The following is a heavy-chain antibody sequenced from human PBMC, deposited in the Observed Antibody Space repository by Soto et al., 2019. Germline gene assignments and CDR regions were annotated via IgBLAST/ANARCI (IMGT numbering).Heavy chain of an antibody. V-gene: IGHV3-30-3*01. D-gene: IGHD2-2*01. CDR3: ARGIVVVPAAIYGYGDLDAFDI. Sequence: GGSLRLSCAASGFTFSSYAMHWVRQAPGKGLEWVAVISYDGSKKYYAESVKGRFTISRDNSKNTLYLQMNSLRAEDTAVYYCARGIVVVPAAIYGYGDLDAFDIWGQGTMVTVSS. CDR2: ISYDGSKK. J-gene: IGHJ3*02. CDR1: GFTFSSYA.